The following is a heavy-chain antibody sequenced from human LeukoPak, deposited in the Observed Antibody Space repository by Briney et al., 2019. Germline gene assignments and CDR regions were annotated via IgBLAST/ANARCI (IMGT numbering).Heavy chain of an antibody. CDR2: ISAYNGNT. CDR1: GYTFTSYG. V-gene: IGHV1-18*01. D-gene: IGHD2-2*01. Sequence: ASVKVSCKASGYTFTSYGISWVRQAPGQGLEWMGWISAYNGNTNYAQKLQGRVTMTTDTSTSTAYMELRSLRSDDTAVYYCARVVRRVPAARPGVAPRSHYYYYMDVWGKGTTVTISS. CDR3: ARVVRRVPAARPGVAPRSHYYYYMDV. J-gene: IGHJ6*03.